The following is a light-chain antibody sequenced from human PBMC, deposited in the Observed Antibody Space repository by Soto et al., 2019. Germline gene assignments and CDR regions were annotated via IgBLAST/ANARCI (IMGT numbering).Light chain of an antibody. V-gene: IGKV3-11*01. Sequence: EIVLTQSPATMSLSLGERATLSCRASQSVSSYLAWYQQKPGQAPRRLIYDASNRATGIPAKFSGSGSGTDFTLILSSREPEDFSVYYCQQRSNWPGFGQGTRLEIK. CDR3: QQRSNWPG. J-gene: IGKJ5*01. CDR2: DAS. CDR1: QSVSSY.